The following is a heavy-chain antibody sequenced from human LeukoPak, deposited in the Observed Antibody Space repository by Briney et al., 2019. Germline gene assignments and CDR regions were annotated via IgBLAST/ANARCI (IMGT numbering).Heavy chain of an antibody. CDR2: ISSSSSYI. J-gene: IGHJ3*02. V-gene: IGHV3-21*01. Sequence: GGSLRLSCAASGFTFSSYSMNWVRQAPGKGLEWVSSISSSSSYIYYADSVKGRFTISRDNAKNSLYLQMNSLRAEDTAVYYCARVWGMWELLDAFDIWGQGTMVTVSS. D-gene: IGHD1-26*01. CDR1: GFTFSSYS. CDR3: ARVWGMWELLDAFDI.